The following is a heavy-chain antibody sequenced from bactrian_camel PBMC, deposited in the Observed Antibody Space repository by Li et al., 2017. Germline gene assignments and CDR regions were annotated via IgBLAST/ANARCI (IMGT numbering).Heavy chain of an antibody. CDR3: APVRRDGAGSMSGGYRWPEADFTD. CDR1: GYTDGTNS. D-gene: IGHD2*01. J-gene: IGHJ4*01. CDR2: IYTSGFST. V-gene: IGHV3S54*01. Sequence: HVQLVESGGGLVPPGGSLRLSCAASGYTDGTNSMGWFRQAPGKEREGVAAIYTSGFSTYYADPVKGRFTISRDNGQNTMYLQMNSLKLEDAALYYCAPVRRDGAGSMSGGYRWPEADFTDWGQGTQVTVS.